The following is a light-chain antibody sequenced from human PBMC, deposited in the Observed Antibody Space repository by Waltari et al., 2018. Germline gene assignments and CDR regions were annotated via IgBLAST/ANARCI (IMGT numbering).Light chain of an antibody. CDR1: TSAVGGYNY. Sequence: QSALTQPRSVSGSPGQSVTIPCTGATSAVGGYNYVSWYQQHPGKAPKVMIYDVTNRPSGVPDRFSGSKSGNTASLTISGLQAEDEADYYCCSYAGSYTYVFGTGTKVTVL. CDR3: CSYAGSYTYV. CDR2: DVT. V-gene: IGLV2-11*01. J-gene: IGLJ1*01.